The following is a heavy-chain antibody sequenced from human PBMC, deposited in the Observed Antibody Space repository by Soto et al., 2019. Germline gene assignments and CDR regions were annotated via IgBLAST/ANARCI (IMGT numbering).Heavy chain of an antibody. D-gene: IGHD4-17*01. CDR2: IIPIFGTA. V-gene: IGHV1-69*06. Sequence: ASVKVSCKASGYTFTSYGISWVRQAPGQGLEWMGGIIPIFGTANYAQKFQGRVTMTEDTSTDTAYMELSSLRSEDTAVYYCATDDPGYMTTVTKFDYWGQGTLVTVSS. J-gene: IGHJ4*02. CDR3: ATDDPGYMTTVTKFDY. CDR1: GYTFTSYG.